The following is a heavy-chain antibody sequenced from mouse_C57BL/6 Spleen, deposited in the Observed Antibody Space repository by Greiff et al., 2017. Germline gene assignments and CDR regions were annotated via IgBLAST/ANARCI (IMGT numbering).Heavy chain of an antibody. J-gene: IGHJ1*03. CDR3: ARDTTVVARYFDV. CDR1: GYTFTSYW. CDR2: IHPNSGST. D-gene: IGHD1-1*01. V-gene: IGHV1-64*01. Sequence: QVQLKPPGAELVKPGASVKLSCKASGYTFTSYWMHWVKQRPGQGLEWIGMIHPNSGSTNYNEKFKSKATLTVDKSSSTAYMQLSSLTSEDSAVYYCARDTTVVARYFDVWGTGTTVTVSS.